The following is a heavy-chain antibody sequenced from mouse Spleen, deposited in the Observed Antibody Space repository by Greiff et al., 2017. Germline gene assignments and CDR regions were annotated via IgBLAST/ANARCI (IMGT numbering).Heavy chain of an antibody. J-gene: IGHJ3*01. CDR2: IHPSDSDT. CDR1: GYTFTSYW. D-gene: IGHD2-3*01. V-gene: IGHV1-74*01. Sequence: QVQLQQPGAELVKPGASVKVSCKASGYTFTSYWMHWVKQRPGQGLEWIGRIHPSDSDTNYNQKFKGKATLTVDKSSSTAYKQLSSLTSEDSAVYYCAMGDGYPGWFAYWGQGTLVTVSA. CDR3: AMGDGYPGWFAY.